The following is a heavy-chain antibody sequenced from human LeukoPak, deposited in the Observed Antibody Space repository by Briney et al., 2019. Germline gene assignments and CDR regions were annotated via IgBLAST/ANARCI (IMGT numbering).Heavy chain of an antibody. Sequence: SETLSLTCAVYGGSFSAYYWSWIRQSPGKGLEWIGEINHSGSSNYSPSLKSRVTFSVDTSKGRVSLNLNSVTAADTAVYYCARAPLSSISYFDYWGQGTLVTVSS. CDR2: INHSGSS. CDR1: GGSFSAYY. V-gene: IGHV4-34*01. D-gene: IGHD1-14*01. CDR3: ARAPLSSISYFDY. J-gene: IGHJ4*02.